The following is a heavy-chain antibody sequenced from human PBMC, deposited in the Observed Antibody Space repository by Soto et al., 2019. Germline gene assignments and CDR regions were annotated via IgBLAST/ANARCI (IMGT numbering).Heavy chain of an antibody. V-gene: IGHV3-13*04. Sequence: GGSLRLSCAASGFTFSSYDMHWVRQATGKGLEWVSAIGTAGDTYYPGSVKGRFTISRENAKNSLYLQMNSLRAGDTAVYYCAMGAIMVRGVILDPFDIWGQGTMVTVSS. CDR3: AMGAIMVRGVILDPFDI. CDR1: GFTFSSYD. J-gene: IGHJ3*02. CDR2: IGTAGDT. D-gene: IGHD3-10*01.